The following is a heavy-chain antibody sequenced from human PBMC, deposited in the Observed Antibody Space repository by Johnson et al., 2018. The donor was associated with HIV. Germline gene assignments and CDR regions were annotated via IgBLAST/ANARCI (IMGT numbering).Heavy chain of an antibody. CDR2: IWYDGSNK. V-gene: IGHV3-33*06. J-gene: IGHJ3*02. Sequence: QVQLVESGGGLVQPGGSLRLSCAASGFTVSRNYMSWVRQAPGKGLEWVAVIWYDGSNKYYADSVKGRFTISRDNSKNTLYLQMNSLRAEDTAVYYCAKTRLRFLEWYDAFDIWGQGTMVTVSS. CDR1: GFTVSRNY. CDR3: AKTRLRFLEWYDAFDI. D-gene: IGHD3-3*01.